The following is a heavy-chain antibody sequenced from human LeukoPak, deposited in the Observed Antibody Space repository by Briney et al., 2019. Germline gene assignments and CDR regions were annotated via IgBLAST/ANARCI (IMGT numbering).Heavy chain of an antibody. D-gene: IGHD3-9*01. CDR3: ARGLRYFDWLLLPAV. CDR1: GYTFTSYD. J-gene: IGHJ6*02. CDR2: MNPNSGNT. Sequence: ASVKVSCKASGYTFTSYDINWVRQATGQGLEWMGWMNPNSGNTGYAQKFQGRVTMTRNTSINTAYVELSSLRSEDTAVYYCARGLRYFDWLLLPAVWGQGTTVTVSS. V-gene: IGHV1-8*01.